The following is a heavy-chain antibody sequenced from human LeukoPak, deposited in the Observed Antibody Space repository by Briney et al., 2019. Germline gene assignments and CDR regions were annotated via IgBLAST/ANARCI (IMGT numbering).Heavy chain of an antibody. CDR2: ISSSSSYI. J-gene: IGHJ4*02. D-gene: IGHD6-19*01. V-gene: IGHV3-21*01. CDR3: ARAGYSSGWEVYYFDY. CDR1: GFTFSSYS. Sequence: GGSLRLSCAASGFTFSSYSMNWVRQAPGKGLEWVSSISSSSSYIYYEDSVKGRFTISRDNAKNSLYLQMNSLRAEDTAVYYCARAGYSSGWEVYYFDYWGQGTLVTVSS.